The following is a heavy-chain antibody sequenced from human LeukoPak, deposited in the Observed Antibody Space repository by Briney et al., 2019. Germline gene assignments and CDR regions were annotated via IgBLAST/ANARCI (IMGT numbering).Heavy chain of an antibody. D-gene: IGHD4-17*01. CDR2: IYYSGST. CDR1: GGSISSSSYY. CDR3: ARLRSYGDYVRDY. V-gene: IGHV4-39*01. J-gene: IGHJ4*02. Sequence: SETLSLTCTVSGGSISSSSYYWGWIRQPPGKGLEWIGSIYYSGSTYYNPSLKSRVTISEDTSKNQFSLKLSSVTAADTAVYYCARLRSYGDYVRDYWGQGTLVTVSS.